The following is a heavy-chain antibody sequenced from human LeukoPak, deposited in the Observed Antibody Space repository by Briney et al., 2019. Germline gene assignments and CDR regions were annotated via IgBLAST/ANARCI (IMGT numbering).Heavy chain of an antibody. Sequence: SETLSLTCAVSGYSISSGYYWGWIRQPPGKGLEWIGSIYHSGSTYYNPSLKSRVTISVDTSKNQFSLKLSSVTAADTAVYYCARVQQWLHFDYWGQGTLVTVSS. V-gene: IGHV4-38-2*01. D-gene: IGHD6-19*01. CDR2: IYHSGST. CDR3: ARVQQWLHFDY. J-gene: IGHJ4*02. CDR1: GYSISSGYY.